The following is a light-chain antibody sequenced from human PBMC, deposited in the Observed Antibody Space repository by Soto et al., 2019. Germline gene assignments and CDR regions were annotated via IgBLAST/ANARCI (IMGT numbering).Light chain of an antibody. CDR3: QQRSSWPIT. V-gene: IGKV3-11*01. CDR1: QSVDSY. Sequence: VFTQSPSSLSLSPGERATLSCRASQSVDSYLVWYQQKPGQAPRLLIFGASSRATGIPARFSGSGSGTDFTLTINSLEPEDLAVYYCQQRSSWPITFGQGTRLEIK. CDR2: GAS. J-gene: IGKJ5*01.